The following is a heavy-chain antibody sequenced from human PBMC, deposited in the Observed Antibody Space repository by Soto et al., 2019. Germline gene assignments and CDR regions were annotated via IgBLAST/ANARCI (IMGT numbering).Heavy chain of an antibody. V-gene: IGHV4-31*03. CDR1: GGSVSGGVYY. CDR2: IYYCRST. Sequence: QVQLQESGPGLVKPSQTLSLTCTVSGGSVSGGVYYWNWIRQHPEKGLEWIGYIYYCRSTYYNPSLRSRVTISADTSKNQFSLTLSSVTVADTAVYYCARSSVAGAGYFQHWGQGTQVIVSS. J-gene: IGHJ1*01. CDR3: ARSSVAGAGYFQH. D-gene: IGHD6-19*01.